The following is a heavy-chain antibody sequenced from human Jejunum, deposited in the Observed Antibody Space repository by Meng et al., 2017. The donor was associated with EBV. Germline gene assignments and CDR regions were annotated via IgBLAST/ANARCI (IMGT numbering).Heavy chain of an antibody. Sequence: QVRLQVAGPGMLTPSGTMSLTCAVCGDSIDSRNWWSWVRQSPERVLEWIGEIYYSGSTNYNPSLKSRVTILVDRSENHFSLHLSSVTAADTAVYYCVRGGDYCLVYWGQGTLVTVSS. CDR3: VRGGDYCLVY. D-gene: IGHD2-21*02. CDR1: GDSIDSRNW. V-gene: IGHV4-4*02. CDR2: IYYSGST. J-gene: IGHJ4*02.